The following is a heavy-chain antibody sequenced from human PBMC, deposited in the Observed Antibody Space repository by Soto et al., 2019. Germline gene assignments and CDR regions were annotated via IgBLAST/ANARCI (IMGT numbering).Heavy chain of an antibody. CDR2: IHYSGTT. CDR1: GGSISSVNYY. D-gene: IGHD7-27*01. Sequence: QVQLQESGPGLVKPSQTLSLTCTVSGGSISSVNYYWSWIRQPPGKGLEWIGYIHYSGTTNYNPSHKSRVTISVDTSKNQSSLKVNSVTAADTAVYYCARANRDWGSDYWGQGTLVTVSS. CDR3: ARANRDWGSDY. V-gene: IGHV4-30-4*01. J-gene: IGHJ4*02.